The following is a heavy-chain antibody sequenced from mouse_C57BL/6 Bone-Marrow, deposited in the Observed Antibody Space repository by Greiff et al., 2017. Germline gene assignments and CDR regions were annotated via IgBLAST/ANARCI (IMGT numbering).Heavy chain of an antibody. J-gene: IGHJ4*01. CDR1: GFNIKDDY. D-gene: IGHD2-4*01. CDR3: TTDYDGSYYAMDY. CDR2: IDPENGDT. V-gene: IGHV14-4*01. Sequence: EVKLQESGAELVRPGASVKLSCTASGFNIKDDYMHWVKQRPEQGLEWIGWIDPENGDTEYASKFQGKATITADTSSNTAYLQLSSLTSEDTAVYYCTTDYDGSYYAMDYWGQGTSVTVSS.